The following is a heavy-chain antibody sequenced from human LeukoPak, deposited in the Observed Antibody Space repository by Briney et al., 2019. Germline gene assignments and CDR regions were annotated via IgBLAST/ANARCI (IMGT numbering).Heavy chain of an antibody. CDR2: INPSGGST. Sequence: ASVKVSCKASGYTFTNYAMHWVRQAPGQGLEWMGIINPSGGSTSYAQKFQGRVTMTRDTSTSTVYMELSSLRSEDTAVYYCARLGSYHKFDYWGQGTLVTVSS. D-gene: IGHD1-26*01. J-gene: IGHJ4*02. CDR3: ARLGSYHKFDY. V-gene: IGHV1-46*01. CDR1: GYTFTNYA.